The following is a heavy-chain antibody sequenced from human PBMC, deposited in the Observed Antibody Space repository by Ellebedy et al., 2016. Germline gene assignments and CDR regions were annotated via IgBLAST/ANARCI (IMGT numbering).Heavy chain of an antibody. V-gene: IGHV3-30-3*01. J-gene: IGHJ4*02. CDR3: ASFKHDY. CDR2: ISYDGSNK. CDR1: GFTFSSYA. Sequence: GESLKISXAASGFTFSSYAMHWVRQAPGKGLEWVAVISYDGSNKYYADSVKGRFTISRDNSKNTLYLQMNSLRAEDTAVYYCASFKHDYWGQGTLVTVSS.